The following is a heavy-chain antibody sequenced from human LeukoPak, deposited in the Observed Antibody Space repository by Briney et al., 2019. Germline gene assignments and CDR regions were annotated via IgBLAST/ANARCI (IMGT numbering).Heavy chain of an antibody. CDR1: GGSISSYY. D-gene: IGHD3-22*01. J-gene: IGHJ3*02. V-gene: IGHV4-4*07. CDR3: ASLSSGSAFDM. Sequence: SETLSLTCSVPGGSISSYYWSWIRQPAGKGLEWIGRMYTSGSTNYNPSLKSRVAMSLDTSKNQFSLQLSSVTAADTAVCYCASLSSGSAFDMWGQGTMVTVSS. CDR2: MYTSGST.